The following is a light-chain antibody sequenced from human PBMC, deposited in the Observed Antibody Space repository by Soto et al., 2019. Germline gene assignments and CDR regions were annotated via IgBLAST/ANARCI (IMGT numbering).Light chain of an antibody. CDR2: KGF. V-gene: IGKV1-5*03. Sequence: DIQMTQCPSTLAASVGDRVGITCRAGLSIRPWLAWYQQKPGKAPKVLIYKGFSLQSGVPSRFSGSGSGTDFTLTISSLQAEDTATYYCKQYDNLPLTFGPGTKVDIK. CDR3: KQYDNLPLT. CDR1: LSIRPW. J-gene: IGKJ3*01.